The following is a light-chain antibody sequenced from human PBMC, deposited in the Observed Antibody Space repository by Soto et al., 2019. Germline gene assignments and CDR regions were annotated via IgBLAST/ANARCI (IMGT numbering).Light chain of an antibody. Sequence: MSQSPATLSVSPGERATLSCRASQSVSSSYLAWYQQKPGQAPRLLIYGASSRATGIPDRFSGSGSGTDFTLTISRLEPEDFAVYYCQQYGSSPRITFGQGTRLEIK. V-gene: IGKV3-20*01. CDR2: GAS. CDR1: QSVSSSY. J-gene: IGKJ5*01. CDR3: QQYGSSPRIT.